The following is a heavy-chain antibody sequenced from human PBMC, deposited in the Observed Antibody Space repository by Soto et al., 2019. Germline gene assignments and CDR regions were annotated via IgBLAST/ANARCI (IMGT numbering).Heavy chain of an antibody. Sequence: VGSLRLSCAASGFTFSSYAMHWVRQAPGKGLEWVAVISYDGSNKYYADSVKGRFTISRDNSKNTLYLQMNSLRAEDTAVYYCARDRYYYYYGMDVWGQGTTVTVSS. CDR3: ARDRYYYYYGMDV. CDR1: GFTFSSYA. CDR2: ISYDGSNK. J-gene: IGHJ6*02. V-gene: IGHV3-30-3*01.